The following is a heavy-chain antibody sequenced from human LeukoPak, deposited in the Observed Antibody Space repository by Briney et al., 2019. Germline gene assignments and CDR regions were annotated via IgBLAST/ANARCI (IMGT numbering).Heavy chain of an antibody. CDR3: ARSEGYDFWSGLRD. V-gene: IGHV4-4*07. Sequence: SETLSLTCTVPGGSLSSYNWSWIRQPAGKGLEWIWRIYTSGSTNYNPSLKGRVTMSVDTSKNQFSLKLSSATAADTAVYYCARSEGYDFWSGLRDWGQGTLVTVSS. D-gene: IGHD3-3*01. CDR1: GGSLSSYN. J-gene: IGHJ4*02. CDR2: IYTSGST.